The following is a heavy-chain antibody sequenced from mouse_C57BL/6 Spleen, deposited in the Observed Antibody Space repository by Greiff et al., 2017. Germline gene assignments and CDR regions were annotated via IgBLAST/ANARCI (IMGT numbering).Heavy chain of an antibody. CDR1: GFSLSTSGMG. D-gene: IGHD2-4*01. V-gene: IGHV8-12*01. CDR2: IYWDDDK. CDR3: AFYDYLYAMDY. Sequence: QVTLKESGPGILQSSQTLSLTCSFSGFSLSTSGMGVSWIRQPSGKGLEWLAHIYWDDDKRYNPSLKSRLTISKDTSRNQVFLKITSVDTADTATYYCAFYDYLYAMDYWGQGTSVTVSS. J-gene: IGHJ4*01.